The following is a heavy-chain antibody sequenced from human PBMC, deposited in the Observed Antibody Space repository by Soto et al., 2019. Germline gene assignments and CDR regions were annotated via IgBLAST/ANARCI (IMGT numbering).Heavy chain of an antibody. CDR3: ARPFCGGDCSTPWVGMDV. V-gene: IGHV1-69*02. Sequence: QVQLVQSGAEVKKPGSSVKVSCKASGGTFSSYTISWVRQAPGQGLEWMGRIIPILGIANYAQKFQGRVTITADKSTSPAYMELSSLRSEDTAVYYCARPFCGGDCSTPWVGMDVWGQGTTVTVSS. J-gene: IGHJ6*02. CDR1: GGTFSSYT. D-gene: IGHD2-21*02. CDR2: IIPILGIA.